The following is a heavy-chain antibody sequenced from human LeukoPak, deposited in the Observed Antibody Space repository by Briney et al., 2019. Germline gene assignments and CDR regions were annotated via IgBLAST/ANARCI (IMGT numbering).Heavy chain of an antibody. D-gene: IGHD1-26*01. V-gene: IGHV1-8*01. J-gene: IGHJ3*02. CDR1: GYTFTSYD. Sequence: ASVKVSCKASGYTFTSYDINWVRQATGQGLEWMGWMNPNSGNTGYAQKFQGRVTMTRNTSISTAYMEPSSLRSEDTAVYYCAVGRSEIQVGAFDIWGQGTMVTVSS. CDR3: AVGRSEIQVGAFDI. CDR2: MNPNSGNT.